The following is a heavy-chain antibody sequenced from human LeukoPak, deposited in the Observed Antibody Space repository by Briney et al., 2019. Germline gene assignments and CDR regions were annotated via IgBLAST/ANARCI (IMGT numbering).Heavy chain of an antibody. CDR1: GFTFSSYE. CDR3: AKGPPYYYDSSGPLSYFDY. D-gene: IGHD3-22*01. V-gene: IGHV3-48*03. J-gene: IGHJ4*02. Sequence: GGSLRLSCAASGFTFSSYEMNWVRQAPGKGLEWVSYISSSGSTIYYADSVKGRFTISRDNAKNSLYLQMNSLRAEDTALYYCAKGPPYYYDSSGPLSYFDYWGQGTLVTVSS. CDR2: ISSSGSTI.